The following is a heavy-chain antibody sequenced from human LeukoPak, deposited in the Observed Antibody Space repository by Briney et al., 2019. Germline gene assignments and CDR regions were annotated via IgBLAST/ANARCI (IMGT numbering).Heavy chain of an antibody. J-gene: IGHJ4*02. V-gene: IGHV4-34*01. CDR1: GGSFSGYY. CDR2: INHSGST. CDR3: ARAGYSSGWYLPFDY. Sequence: SETLSLTCAVYGGSFSGYYWSWIRQPPGKGLERIGEINHSGSTNYNPSLKSRVTISVDTSKNQFSLKLSSVTAADTAVYYCARAGYSSGWYLPFDYWGQGTLVTVSS. D-gene: IGHD6-19*01.